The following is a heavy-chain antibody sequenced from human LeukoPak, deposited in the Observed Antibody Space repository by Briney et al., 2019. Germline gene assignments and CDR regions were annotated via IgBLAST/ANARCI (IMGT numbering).Heavy chain of an antibody. CDR2: INHSGST. J-gene: IGHJ4*02. CDR3: ARDSYYYDSSPHYFDY. D-gene: IGHD3-22*01. CDR1: GGSFSGYY. V-gene: IGHV4-34*01. Sequence: SETLSLTCAVYGGSFSGYYWSWIRQPPGKGLEWIGEINHSGSTNYHPSLKSRVTISVDTSKNQFSLKLSSVTAADTAVYYCARDSYYYDSSPHYFDYWGQGTLVTVSS.